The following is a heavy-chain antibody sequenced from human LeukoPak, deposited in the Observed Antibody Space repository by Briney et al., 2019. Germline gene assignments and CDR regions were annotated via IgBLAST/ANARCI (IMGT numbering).Heavy chain of an antibody. CDR2: INHSGST. Sequence: PSETLSLTCAVYGGSFSGCYWSWIRQPPGKGLEWIGEINHSGSTNYNPSLKSRVTISVDTSKNQFSLKLSSVTAADTAVYYCARVTGYVIEDNFDYWGQGTLVTVSS. CDR3: ARVTGYVIEDNFDY. D-gene: IGHD2-15*01. CDR1: GGSFSGCY. J-gene: IGHJ4*02. V-gene: IGHV4-34*01.